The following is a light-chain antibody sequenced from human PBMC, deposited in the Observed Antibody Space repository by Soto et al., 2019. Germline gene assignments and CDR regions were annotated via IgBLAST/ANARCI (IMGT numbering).Light chain of an antibody. J-gene: IGKJ1*01. CDR1: QSVAST. Sequence: EIVMTHSPATLSVSPGERATLSCRASQSVASTLAWYQQKPGQAPRLLIYDASTRATGFPGRFSGSGSGTEFTLTISSLQSDDSAVYYCHQYHTWPWTFGQGTKVEIK. V-gene: IGKV3-15*01. CDR3: HQYHTWPWT. CDR2: DAS.